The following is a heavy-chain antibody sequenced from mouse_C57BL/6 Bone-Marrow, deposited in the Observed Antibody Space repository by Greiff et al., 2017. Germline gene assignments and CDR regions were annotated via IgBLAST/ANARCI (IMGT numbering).Heavy chain of an antibody. CDR2: ISDGGSYT. J-gene: IGHJ3*01. CDR1: GFTFSSYA. CDR3: ARDRTGPFAY. Sequence: EVMLVEPGGGLVKPGGSLKLSCAASGFTFSSYAMSWVRQTPEKRLEWVATISDGGSYTYYPDNVKGRFTISRDNAKNNLYLQMSHLKSEDTAMYYCARDRTGPFAYWGQGTLVTVSA. V-gene: IGHV5-4*01. D-gene: IGHD4-1*01.